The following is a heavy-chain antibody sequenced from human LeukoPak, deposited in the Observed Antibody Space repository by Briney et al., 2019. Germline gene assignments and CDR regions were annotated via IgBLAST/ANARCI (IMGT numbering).Heavy chain of an antibody. CDR3: ARLSLAYYFDY. J-gene: IGHJ4*02. CDR2: IYPGDSDT. V-gene: IGHV5-51*01. Sequence: PGESLKISCQGSGYSFANHWIGWVRQMPGKGLEWMGIIYPGDSDTRYSPSFQGQVTISADKSISTAYLQWSSLKASDTAMYYCARLSLAYYFDYWGQGTLVTVSS. CDR1: GYSFANHW.